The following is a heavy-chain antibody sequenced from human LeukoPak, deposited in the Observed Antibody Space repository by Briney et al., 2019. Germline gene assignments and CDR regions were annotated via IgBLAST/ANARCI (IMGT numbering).Heavy chain of an antibody. CDR3: AREFCGRNMASENHYCSGGRTDAFDI. J-gene: IGHJ3*02. Sequence: SVKVSCKASGGTFSSYAISWVRQAPGQGLEWMGRIIPILGIANYAQKFQGRVTITADKSTSTAYMELSSLRSEDTAVYYCAREFCGRNMASENHYCSGGRTDAFDIWGQGTMVTVSS. V-gene: IGHV1-69*04. CDR2: IIPILGIA. D-gene: IGHD2-15*01. CDR1: GGTFSSYA.